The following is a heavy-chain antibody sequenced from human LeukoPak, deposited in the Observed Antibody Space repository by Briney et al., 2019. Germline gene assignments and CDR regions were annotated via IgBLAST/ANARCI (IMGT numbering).Heavy chain of an antibody. CDR2: IYSGGST. CDR1: GFTVSSNY. D-gene: IGHD3-10*01. V-gene: IGHV3-66*02. Sequence: GGSLRLSCAASGFTVSSNYMSWVRQAPGKGLEWVSVIYSGGSTYYADSVKGRFTISRDNSKNTLYLQMNSLRAEDTVVYYCARAHRRGSYMDVWGKGTTVTVSS. J-gene: IGHJ6*03. CDR3: ARAHRRGSYMDV.